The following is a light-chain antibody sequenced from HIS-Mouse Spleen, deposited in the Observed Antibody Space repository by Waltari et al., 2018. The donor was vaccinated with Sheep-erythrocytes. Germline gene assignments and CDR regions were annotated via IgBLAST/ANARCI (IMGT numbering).Light chain of an antibody. V-gene: IGLV2-23*01. Sequence: QSVLTQPPSASGSPGQSITISCTGTSSDVGSYNLVSWYQQHPGKAPKLMIYEGSKRPSGVSNRFSGSKAGNTASLTISGLQAEDEADYYCCSYAGSSTPWVFGGGTKLTVL. J-gene: IGLJ3*02. CDR1: SSDVGSYNL. CDR2: EGS. CDR3: CSYAGSSTPWV.